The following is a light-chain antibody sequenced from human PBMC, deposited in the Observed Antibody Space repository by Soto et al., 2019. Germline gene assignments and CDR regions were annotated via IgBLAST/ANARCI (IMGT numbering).Light chain of an antibody. J-gene: IGLJ3*02. CDR2: LNSDGSH. V-gene: IGLV4-69*01. CDR3: QTWGAGIVV. Sequence: QSVLTQSPSASASLGASVKLTCTLSSGHSSYVIAWHQQQPEKGPRYLMKLNSDGSHSKGDGIPDRFSGSSFGAERYLTISSLQSEDQADYYCQTWGAGIVVFGGGTKVTVL. CDR1: SGHSSYV.